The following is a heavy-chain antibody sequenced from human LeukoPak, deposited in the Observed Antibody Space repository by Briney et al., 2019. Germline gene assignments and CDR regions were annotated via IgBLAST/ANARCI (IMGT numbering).Heavy chain of an antibody. J-gene: IGHJ4*02. CDR1: GFTFSTYA. Sequence: GGSLRLSCAASGFTFSTYAMHWVRQAPGKGLEWVAVISYDGSSKYYADSVKGRFTISRDNSKNTLYLQVNSLRAEDTALYYCARSGLRYFDWFSYGFDYWGQGTLVTVSS. CDR3: ARSGLRYFDWFSYGFDY. D-gene: IGHD3-9*01. V-gene: IGHV3-30*04. CDR2: ISYDGSSK.